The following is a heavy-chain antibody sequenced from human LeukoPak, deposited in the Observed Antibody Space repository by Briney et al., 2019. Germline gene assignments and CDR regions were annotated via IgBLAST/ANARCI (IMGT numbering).Heavy chain of an antibody. J-gene: IGHJ4*02. D-gene: IGHD5-12*01. CDR2: IYHSGST. Sequence: SETLSLTCTVSGGSISSGGYYWSWIRQPPGKGLEWIGYIYHSGSTYYNPSLKSRVTISVDTSKNQFSLKLSSVTAADTAVYYCARHIPGYSGPDYWGQGTLVTVSS. CDR3: ARHIPGYSGPDY. V-gene: IGHV4-30-2*03. CDR1: GGSISSGGYY.